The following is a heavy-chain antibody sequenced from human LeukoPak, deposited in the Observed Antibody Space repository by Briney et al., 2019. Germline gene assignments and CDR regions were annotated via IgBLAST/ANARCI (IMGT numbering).Heavy chain of an antibody. D-gene: IGHD2-21*02. Sequence: SETLSLTCTVSGGSISSYYWSWIRQPPGKGLEWIGYIYYSGSTNYNPSLKSRVTISVDTSKNQFSLKLSSETAADTAVYYCARCVVVTAINLNAFDIWGQGTMVTVSS. CDR2: IYYSGST. V-gene: IGHV4-59*01. CDR1: GGSISSYY. CDR3: ARCVVVTAINLNAFDI. J-gene: IGHJ3*02.